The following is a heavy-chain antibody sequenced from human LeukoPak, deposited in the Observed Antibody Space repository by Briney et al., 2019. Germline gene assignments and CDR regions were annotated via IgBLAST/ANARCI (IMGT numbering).Heavy chain of an antibody. Sequence: GGSLRLSCAASGFTFSSYSMNWVRQAPGKGLEWVSSISSSSSYIYYADSVKGRFTISRDNAKNSLYLQMNSLRAEDTAVYYCARDQGTTYYYDSSGYTFDYWGQGTLVTVSP. D-gene: IGHD3-22*01. V-gene: IGHV3-21*01. J-gene: IGHJ4*02. CDR3: ARDQGTTYYYDSSGYTFDY. CDR1: GFTFSSYS. CDR2: ISSSSSYI.